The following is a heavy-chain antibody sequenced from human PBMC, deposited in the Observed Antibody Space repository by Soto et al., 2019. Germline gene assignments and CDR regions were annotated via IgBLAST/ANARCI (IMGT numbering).Heavy chain of an antibody. V-gene: IGHV4-4*07. D-gene: IGHD5-12*01. CDR1: GGSINTFY. Sequence: SETLSLTCTVSGGSINTFYWSWVRQPAGKGLEWIGRIFSSGSTSFNPPLESRVAMSVDTSKNHFSLNLSSVTAADMAVYYCAREGSYSAYNFAHGIQLWSFDFWGQGALVTVSS. CDR3: AREGSYSAYNFAHGIQLWSFDF. J-gene: IGHJ4*02. CDR2: IFSSGST.